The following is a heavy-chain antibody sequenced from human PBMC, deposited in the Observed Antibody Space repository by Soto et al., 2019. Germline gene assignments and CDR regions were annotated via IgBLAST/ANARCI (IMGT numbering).Heavy chain of an antibody. CDR3: ARGCRDCHKLFLYGMDV. V-gene: IGHV1-8*01. D-gene: IGHD2-21*02. CDR1: GYTFTSYD. J-gene: IGHJ6*02. Sequence: ASVKVSCKXSGYTFTSYDINWVRQATGQGLEWMGWMNPNSGNTGYAQKFQGRVTMTRNTSISTAYMELSSLRSEDTAVYYCARGCRDCHKLFLYGMDVWGQGTTVTVS. CDR2: MNPNSGNT.